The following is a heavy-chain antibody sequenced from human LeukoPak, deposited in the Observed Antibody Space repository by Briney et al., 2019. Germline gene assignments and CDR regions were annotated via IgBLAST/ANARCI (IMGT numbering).Heavy chain of an antibody. CDR2: IYYSGST. CDR3: ARDPPTDY. J-gene: IGHJ4*02. V-gene: IGHV4-39*07. D-gene: IGHD4-17*01. Sequence: PSETLSLTCNVSGGFFSSGSYYWGWIRQPPGKGLEWLGSIYYSGSTHFDPSLKSRLSMSIDRSKNQFSLRLSSVTAADTAVYYCARDPPTDYWGQGTLVTVSS. CDR1: GGFFSSGSYY.